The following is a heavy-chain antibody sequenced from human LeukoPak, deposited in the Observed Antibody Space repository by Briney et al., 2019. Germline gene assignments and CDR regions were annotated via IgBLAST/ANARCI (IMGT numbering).Heavy chain of an antibody. V-gene: IGHV3-23*01. Sequence: LSGGSLRLSCAASGFTFSSYSMNWVRHPPGKGLEWVSIIGSSGGGIHYADSVKGRFTISRDNSKNALYLQMNSLRVEDTAVYYCAIDPNWGTHSWGQGVLVTVSS. CDR3: AIDPNWGTHS. CDR2: IGSSGGGI. CDR1: GFTFSSYS. J-gene: IGHJ4*02. D-gene: IGHD7-27*01.